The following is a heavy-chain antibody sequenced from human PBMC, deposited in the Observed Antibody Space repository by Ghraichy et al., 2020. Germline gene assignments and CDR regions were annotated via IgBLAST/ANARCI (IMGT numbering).Heavy chain of an antibody. CDR3: ARDIGDPDDYINYVLGY. J-gene: IGHJ4*02. V-gene: IGHV3-48*02. CDR1: GFSFSSYS. Sequence: GVLHISCAASGFSFSSYSMNWVRQAPGKGLEWVSYITSRSTTVYYADSVKGRFTISRDNAKNSLYLQMNSLRDEDTAVYYCARDIGDPDDYINYVLGYWGQGTLVTVSS. D-gene: IGHD4-11*01. CDR2: ITSRSTTV.